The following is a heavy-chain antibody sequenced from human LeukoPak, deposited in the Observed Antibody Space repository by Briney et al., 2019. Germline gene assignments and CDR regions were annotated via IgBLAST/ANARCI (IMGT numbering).Heavy chain of an antibody. J-gene: IGHJ4*02. D-gene: IGHD1-26*01. V-gene: IGHV3-13*01. CDR3: AKEERGIVGATPFDY. Sequence: GGSLRLSCAASGFTFSSYDMHWVRQATGKGLEWVSGIGTAGDTYYPGSVKGRFTISRDNSKNTLYLQMNSLRAEDTAVYYCAKEERGIVGATPFDYWGQGTLVTVSS. CDR1: GFTFSSYD. CDR2: IGTAGDT.